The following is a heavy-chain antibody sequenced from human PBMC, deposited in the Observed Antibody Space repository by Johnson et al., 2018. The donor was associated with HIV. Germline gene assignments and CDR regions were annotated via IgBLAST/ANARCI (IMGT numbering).Heavy chain of an antibody. CDR3: ARDGRGLDAFDI. V-gene: IGHV3-48*02. CDR1: GFTFSTYG. Sequence: VQLVESGGGVVQPGRSLRLSCAASGFTFSTYGMHWVRQAPGKGLEWISYISGSGSTIYYADSVKGRFTIYRDTAKNSLYLQMNSLRDVDTAVYYCARDGRGLDAFDIWGQGTMVTVSS. CDR2: ISGSGSTI. J-gene: IGHJ3*02. D-gene: IGHD3/OR15-3a*01.